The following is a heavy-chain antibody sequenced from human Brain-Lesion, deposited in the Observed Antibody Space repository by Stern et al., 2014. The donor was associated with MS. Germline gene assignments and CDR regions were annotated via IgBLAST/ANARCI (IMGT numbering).Heavy chain of an antibody. CDR2: FDPEDGET. CDR3: ATLSPGAGGNYYRHFDY. Sequence: VQPGAEVKKPGASVKVSCKVSGYTLTELSMHWVRQAPRKGLEWMGGFDPEDGETIYAQKFQGRVTMTEDTSTDTAYMELSSLRSEDTAVYYCATLSPGAGGNYYRHFDYWGQGTLVTVSS. V-gene: IGHV1-24*01. J-gene: IGHJ4*02. D-gene: IGHD1-26*01. CDR1: GYTLTELS.